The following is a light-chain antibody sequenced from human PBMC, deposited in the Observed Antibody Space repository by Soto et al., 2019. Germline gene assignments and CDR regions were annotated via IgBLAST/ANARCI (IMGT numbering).Light chain of an antibody. J-gene: IGKJ4*01. V-gene: IGKV1-13*02. CDR2: DAS. Sequence: AIQLTQSPSSLSASVGDRVTITCRASQGISSALDWYQQKPGKAPKVLISDASSLEGGVPSRFSGSGSGTDFILTISSLQPEDFATYYCQQFDTYPVTFGGGTKVDIK. CDR1: QGISSA. CDR3: QQFDTYPVT.